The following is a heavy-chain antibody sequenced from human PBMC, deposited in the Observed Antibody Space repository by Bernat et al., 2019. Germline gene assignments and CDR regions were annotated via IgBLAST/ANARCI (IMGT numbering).Heavy chain of an antibody. J-gene: IGHJ6*02. CDR1: GFTFSSYG. Sequence: QVQLVESGGGVVQPGRSLRLSCAASGFTFSSYGMHWVRQAPGKGLEWVAVIWYDGSNKYYADSVQGRFTISRYNSKNTLYLQMNRLRAADTAVYYCARVNQSPLDYRGAYYYYGMDVWGQGTTVTVSS. CDR2: IWYDGSNK. V-gene: IGHV3-33*01. CDR3: ARVNQSPLDYRGAYYYYGMDV. D-gene: IGHD4-11*01.